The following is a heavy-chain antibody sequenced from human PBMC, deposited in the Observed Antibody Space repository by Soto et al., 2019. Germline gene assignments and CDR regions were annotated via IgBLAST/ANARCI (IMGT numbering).Heavy chain of an antibody. D-gene: IGHD3-22*01. V-gene: IGHV1-18*01. CDR2: ISAYNHNT. J-gene: IGHJ4*02. CDR3: ARDSPVPANHYARRGHYSPLDF. Sequence: QVQLVQSGAEVKKPGASVKVSCKASGYRFNSYGISWVRQAPGQGLEWMGWISAYNHNTKYAQKFQGRVTMTTDTSTSTAYEDLRSLRSDDTAVYYCARDSPVPANHYARRGHYSPLDFWGQGTLVNFFS. CDR1: GYRFNSYG.